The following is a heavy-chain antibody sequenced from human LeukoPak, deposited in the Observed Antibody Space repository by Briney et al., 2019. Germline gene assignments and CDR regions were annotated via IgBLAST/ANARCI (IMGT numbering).Heavy chain of an antibody. CDR2: MSSSSSYI. CDR1: GFXFSSYS. Sequence: PGGSLRLSCAASGFXFSSYSINWVRQAPGKGQEWVSLMSSSSSYIYYADSVKGRFTISRDNAKNSLYLQMNSLRAEDTAVYYCAREGSWTSTYYYGFAGMDVWGRGTTVTVSS. J-gene: IGHJ6*02. V-gene: IGHV3-21*01. CDR3: AREGSWTSTYYYGFAGMDV. D-gene: IGHD3-10*01.